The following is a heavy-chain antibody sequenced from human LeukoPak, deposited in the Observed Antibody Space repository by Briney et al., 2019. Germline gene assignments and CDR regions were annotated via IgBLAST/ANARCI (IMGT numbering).Heavy chain of an antibody. CDR3: ARGRNVGRLSDY. Sequence: SETLSLTCAVYGGSFSGYYWSWIRQPPGKGLEWIGEINHSGSTNYNPSLKSRVTISVDTSKNQFSLKLSSVTAADTAVYYCARGRNVGRLSDYWGQGTMVTVSS. CDR1: GGSFSGYY. V-gene: IGHV4-34*01. D-gene: IGHD5-12*01. J-gene: IGHJ4*02. CDR2: INHSGST.